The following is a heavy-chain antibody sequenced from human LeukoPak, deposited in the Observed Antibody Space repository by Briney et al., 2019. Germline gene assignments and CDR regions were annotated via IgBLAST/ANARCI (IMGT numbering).Heavy chain of an antibody. Sequence: PGGSLRLSCAASGFTLSTFDMNWVRQALGKGLEWVSPISTSSRYIYYRDSVKGRFTISRDDAKNSLYLQMNSLTVEDTAVYYCARADCSGSTCYLRHSWFDPWGQGTLVTVSS. J-gene: IGHJ5*02. D-gene: IGHD2-2*01. V-gene: IGHV3-21*06. CDR1: GFTLSTFD. CDR2: ISTSSRYI. CDR3: ARADCSGSTCYLRHSWFDP.